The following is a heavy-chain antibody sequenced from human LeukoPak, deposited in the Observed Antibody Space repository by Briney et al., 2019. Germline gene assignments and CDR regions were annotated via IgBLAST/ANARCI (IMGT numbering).Heavy chain of an antibody. Sequence: GASVRVSCKASGYTFTSYYMHWMRQAPGQGLEWMGIINPSGGSTSYAQKFQVRVTMTRDTSTSTVSMELSSMSSEATGVYYCICGSGGYFAYWGQGTVVTVSS. J-gene: IGHJ4*02. CDR3: ICGSGGYFAY. V-gene: IGHV1-46*01. CDR1: GYTFTSYY. D-gene: IGHD1-26*01. CDR2: INPSGGST.